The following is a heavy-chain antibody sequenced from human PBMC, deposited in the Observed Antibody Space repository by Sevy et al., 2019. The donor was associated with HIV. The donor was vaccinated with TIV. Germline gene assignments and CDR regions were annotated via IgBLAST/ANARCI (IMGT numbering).Heavy chain of an antibody. Sequence: GGSLRLSCEASGFTFSNYGMHWVRQAPGKGLEWVAIISHDGSNKYYADSVKGRFTISRENSKHSLYLQMNSLRPEDKGVYYCAKDISGASSSWSFDYWGQGTLVTVSS. CDR1: GFTFSNYG. J-gene: IGHJ4*02. D-gene: IGHD6-19*01. CDR2: ISHDGSNK. V-gene: IGHV3-30*18. CDR3: AKDISGASSSWSFDY.